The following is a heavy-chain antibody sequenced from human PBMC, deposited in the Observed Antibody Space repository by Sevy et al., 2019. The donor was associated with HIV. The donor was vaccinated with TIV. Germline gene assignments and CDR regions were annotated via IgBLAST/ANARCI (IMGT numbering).Heavy chain of an antibody. CDR1: GGSITSLY. D-gene: IGHD1-26*01. V-gene: IGHV4-59*08. J-gene: IGHJ4*02. CDR3: AGENAWGRGYS. CDR2: IYYNGHI. Sequence: SETLSLTCTVSGGSITSLYWNWIRQPPGKGLEWIANIYYNGHINYNPSLKSRVTLSLDTSQNQFSLRLSSVTAADTAMYYCAGENAWGRGYSWGQGTPVTVSS.